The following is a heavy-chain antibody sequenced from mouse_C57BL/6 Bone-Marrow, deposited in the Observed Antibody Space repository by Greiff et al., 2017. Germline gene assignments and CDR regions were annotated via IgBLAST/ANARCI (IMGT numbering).Heavy chain of an antibody. D-gene: IGHD2-5*01. CDR2: IDPSASYT. V-gene: IGHV1-50*01. J-gene: IGHJ3*01. CDR1: GYTFTSYW. Sequence: QVQLQQPGAELVKPGASVKLSCKASGYTFTSYWLQWVTQRHGQGLEWIGEIDPSASYTTYNQQVKGKATLTVDTSSSTAYMQLSSLTSEDSAVYYCARSGYSNAWLAYWGQGTLVTVSA. CDR3: ARSGYSNAWLAY.